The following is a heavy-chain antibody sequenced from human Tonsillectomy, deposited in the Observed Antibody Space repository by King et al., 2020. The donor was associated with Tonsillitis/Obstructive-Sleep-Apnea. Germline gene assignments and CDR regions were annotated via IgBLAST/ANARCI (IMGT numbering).Heavy chain of an antibody. J-gene: IGHJ4*02. Sequence: VQLVESGGGLVKPGGSLRLSCAASGFTFSNAWMNWVRQAPGKGLEWVGRIKSKTDGGTTDYAAPVKVRFTISRDDSKNTLYLQMNSLKTEDTAVYYCTTGVGLFVSSGSYFYFWGQGTLVTVSS. CDR2: IKSKTDGGTT. V-gene: IGHV3-15*07. D-gene: IGHD3-22*01. CDR1: GFTFSNAW. CDR3: TTGVGLFVSSGSYFYF.